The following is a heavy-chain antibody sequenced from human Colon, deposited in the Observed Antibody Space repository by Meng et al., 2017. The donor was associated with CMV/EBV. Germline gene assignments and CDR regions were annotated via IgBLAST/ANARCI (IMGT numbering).Heavy chain of an antibody. CDR1: SIINNNW. D-gene: IGHD3-9*01. V-gene: IGHV4-4*02. Sequence: SIINNNWWSGVRQPPGEGLEWIGDVYHTGSINYNPSLQSRVTISVDTSNNQFSLKLRSVTAADTAVYYCARSARYYDILTGSYYFDYWGQGSLVTVSS. CDR3: ARSARYYDILTGSYYFDY. J-gene: IGHJ4*02. CDR2: VYHTGSI.